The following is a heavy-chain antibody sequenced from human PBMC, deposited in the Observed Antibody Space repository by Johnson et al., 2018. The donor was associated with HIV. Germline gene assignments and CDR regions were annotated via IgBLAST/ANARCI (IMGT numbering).Heavy chain of an antibody. V-gene: IGHV3-33*01. J-gene: IGHJ3*02. CDR3: ASIAARRVSAFDI. D-gene: IGHD6-6*01. CDR1: GFTFSSYG. CDR2: IWYDGSNK. Sequence: QVQLVESGGGLVQPGGSLRLSCAASGFTFSSYGMHWVRQAPGKGLEWVAVIWYDGSNKYYADSVKGRFTISRDNSKNTLYLQMNSLRAEDTAVYYCASIAARRVSAFDIWGQGTMVTVSS.